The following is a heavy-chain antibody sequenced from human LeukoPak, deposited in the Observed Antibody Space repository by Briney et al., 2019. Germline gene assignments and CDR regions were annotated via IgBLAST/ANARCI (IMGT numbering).Heavy chain of an antibody. CDR3: ARSAERKVGATTADY. CDR1: GGTFSSYA. J-gene: IGHJ4*02. V-gene: IGHV1-69*04. D-gene: IGHD1-26*01. CDR2: IIPILGIA. Sequence: ASVKVSCKASGGTFSSYAISWVRQAPGQGLEWMGRIIPILGIATYAQKFQGRVTITADKSTSTAYMELSSLRSEDTAVYYCARSAERKVGATTADYWGQGTLVTVSS.